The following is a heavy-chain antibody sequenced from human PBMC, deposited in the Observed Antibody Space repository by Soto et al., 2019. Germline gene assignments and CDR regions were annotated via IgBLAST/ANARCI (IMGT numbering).Heavy chain of an antibody. D-gene: IGHD4-17*01. CDR1: GGSVSSDRYH. CDR3: AREIAGPAETTDYFAY. J-gene: IGHJ4*02. CDR2: VYHTGST. V-gene: IGHV4-31*03. Sequence: PSETLSLTCTVSGGSVSSDRYHWGWVRQLPGKGLDWIGRVYHTGSTFCDSSLKSRVTISLDTSKNQFSLKMTSVTAADTAVYYCAREIAGPAETTDYFAYWGQGALVTVSS.